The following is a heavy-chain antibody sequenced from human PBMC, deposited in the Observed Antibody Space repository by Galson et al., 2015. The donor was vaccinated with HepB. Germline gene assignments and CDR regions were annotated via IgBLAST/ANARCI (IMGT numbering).Heavy chain of an antibody. CDR3: ARVLLWVGEGPWFDP. J-gene: IGHJ5*02. Sequence: QSGAEVKKPGESLKISCKGSGYSFPSYWIGWVRQMPGKGLEWMGIIYPGDSDTRYSQSFQGQVTISADKSISTAYLQWSSLKASDAAMYYCARVLLWVGEGPWFDPWGQGTLVTVSS. V-gene: IGHV5-51*01. CDR2: IYPGDSDT. CDR1: GYSFPSYW. D-gene: IGHD3-10*01.